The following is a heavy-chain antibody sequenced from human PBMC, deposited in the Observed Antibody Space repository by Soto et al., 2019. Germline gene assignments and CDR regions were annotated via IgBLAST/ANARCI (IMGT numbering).Heavy chain of an antibody. CDR2: IRPYDGNT. D-gene: IGHD6-13*01. Sequence: QVQLVQSEAEVKKPGASVTVSCKASGYIFTNYGLSWVRQAPGQGLQWMAWIRPYDGNTHYAQNLQGRVTVTTDTSTSTAYMELRSLRSDDTAVYFCARDDRAAAAGTTYYFDYWGQGTLVTVSS. J-gene: IGHJ4*02. CDR1: GYIFTNYG. CDR3: ARDDRAAAAGTTYYFDY. V-gene: IGHV1-18*01.